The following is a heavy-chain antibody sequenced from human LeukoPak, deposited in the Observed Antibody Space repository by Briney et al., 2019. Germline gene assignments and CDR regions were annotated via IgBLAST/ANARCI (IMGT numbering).Heavy chain of an antibody. Sequence: TSETLSLTCTVSGGSISSYYWSWIRQPAGKGLECIGRIYTSGSTNYNPSLKSRVTMSIDTSKNQFSLKLSSVTAADTAVYYCATLSSESYFDYWGQGTLVTVSS. CDR3: ATLSSESYFDY. CDR1: GGSISSYY. CDR2: IYTSGST. D-gene: IGHD3-22*01. J-gene: IGHJ4*02. V-gene: IGHV4-4*07.